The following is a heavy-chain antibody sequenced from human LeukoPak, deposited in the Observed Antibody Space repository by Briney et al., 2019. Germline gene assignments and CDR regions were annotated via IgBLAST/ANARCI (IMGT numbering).Heavy chain of an antibody. CDR2: ISGDGYST. Sequence: GGSLRLSCAASGFTFSSYAMSWVRQAPGKGLEWVSTISGDGYSTYYADSVKGRFTISRDNSKNTLYLQMNSLRAEDTAVYYCAKPLYPDTAMVGFDYWCQGTLVTVSS. D-gene: IGHD5-18*01. CDR3: AKPLYPDTAMVGFDY. V-gene: IGHV3-23*01. CDR1: GFTFSSYA. J-gene: IGHJ4*02.